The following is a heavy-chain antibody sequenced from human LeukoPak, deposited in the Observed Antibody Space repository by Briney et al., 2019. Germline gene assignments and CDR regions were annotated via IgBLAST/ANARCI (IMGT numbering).Heavy chain of an antibody. CDR2: IYTSGCT. D-gene: IGHD5-18*01. CDR3: ARESDVDTAMADDAFDI. Sequence: TLSLTCTVSGGSISSYYWSWIRQPAGKGLGWVGRIYTSGCTNYNPSLKRRVTMSVDTSKNQFSLQLSSVTAADTAVYYCARESDVDTAMADDAFDIWGQGTMVTVSS. J-gene: IGHJ3*02. CDR1: GGSISSYY. V-gene: IGHV4-4*07.